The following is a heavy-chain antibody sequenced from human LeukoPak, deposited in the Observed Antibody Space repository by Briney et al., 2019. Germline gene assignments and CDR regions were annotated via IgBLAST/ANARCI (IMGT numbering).Heavy chain of an antibody. J-gene: IGHJ6*02. Sequence: GASVKVSCKASGGTFSSYATSWVRQAPGQGLEWMGGIIPIFGTANYAQKFQGRVTITADESTSTAYMELSSLRSEDTAVYYCARCIAAAGTYNYYYGMDVWGQGTTVTVSS. V-gene: IGHV1-69*13. CDR1: GGTFSSYA. CDR3: ARCIAAAGTYNYYYGMDV. D-gene: IGHD6-13*01. CDR2: IIPIFGTA.